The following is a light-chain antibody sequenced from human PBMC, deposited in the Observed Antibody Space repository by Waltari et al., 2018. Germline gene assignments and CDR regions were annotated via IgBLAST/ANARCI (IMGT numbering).Light chain of an antibody. V-gene: IGKV3-11*01. CDR1: QSVHNY. J-gene: IGKJ5*01. CDR3: QQRGNWIT. Sequence: EIVLTQSPGTLSLSPGERATLSCRASQSVHNYLAWYQQNPGQAPKLLIYNALHMATVIPARFSGSGSVTDFTLTISRLQPEDFGVYYCQQRGNWITFGQGTRLEIK. CDR2: NAL.